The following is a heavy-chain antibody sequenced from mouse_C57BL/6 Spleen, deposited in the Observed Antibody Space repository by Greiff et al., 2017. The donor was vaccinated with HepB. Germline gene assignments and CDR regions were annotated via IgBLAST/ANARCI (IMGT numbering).Heavy chain of an antibody. V-gene: IGHV1-53*01. Sequence: QVQLQQPGTELVKPGASVKLSCKASGYTFTSYWMHWVKQRPGHGLEWIGNINPSNGGTNYNEKFKSKATLAVDKSSSTACMQLSSLTSEDSAVYYCAGSTTVVASGYFDYWGQGTTLTVSS. D-gene: IGHD1-1*01. CDR3: AGSTTVVASGYFDY. CDR1: GYTFTSYW. J-gene: IGHJ2*01. CDR2: INPSNGGT.